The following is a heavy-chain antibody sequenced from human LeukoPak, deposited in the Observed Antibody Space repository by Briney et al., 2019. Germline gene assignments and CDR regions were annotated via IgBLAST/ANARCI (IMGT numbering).Heavy chain of an antibody. J-gene: IGHJ4*02. CDR1: GITLSNYG. CDR2: ISDSGGRT. V-gene: IGHV3-23*01. CDR3: AKRGVVIRVILVGFHKEAYYFDS. Sequence: GGSLRLSCAVSGITLSNYGMSWVRQAPGKGLEWLAGISDSGGRTNYADSVKGRFTISRDNPKNTLYLQMNSLRADDTAVYFCAKRGVVIRVILVGFHKEAYYFDSWGQGALVTVSS. D-gene: IGHD3-22*01.